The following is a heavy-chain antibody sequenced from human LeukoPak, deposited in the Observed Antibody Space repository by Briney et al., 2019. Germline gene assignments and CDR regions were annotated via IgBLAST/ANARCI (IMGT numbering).Heavy chain of an antibody. Sequence: GGSLRLSCAASGFTFSNAWMNWVRKAPGQGLERVGRIKSKTDGGTTYYAAPVKGRFTISRDDSKNTLYLQMNSLKTVDTAIYYCTTDQYSGTMTFDHWGQGTLVTVSS. CDR3: TTDQYSGTMTFDH. D-gene: IGHD3-22*01. V-gene: IGHV3-15*01. CDR2: IKSKTDGGTT. CDR1: GFTFSNAW. J-gene: IGHJ4*02.